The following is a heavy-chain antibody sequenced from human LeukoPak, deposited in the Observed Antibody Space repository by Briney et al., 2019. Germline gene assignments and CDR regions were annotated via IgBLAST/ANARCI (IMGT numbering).Heavy chain of an antibody. CDR2: ISAYNGNT. Sequence: GASVKVSCKASGYTFTSYGISWVRQAPGQGLEWMGWISAYNGNTNYAQKLQGRVTMTTDTSTSTAYMELRSLRSDDTAVYYCARVSPDSSGYPVSQHWGQGTLVTVSS. CDR3: ARVSPDSSGYPVSQH. CDR1: GYTFTSYG. V-gene: IGHV1-18*01. D-gene: IGHD3-22*01. J-gene: IGHJ1*01.